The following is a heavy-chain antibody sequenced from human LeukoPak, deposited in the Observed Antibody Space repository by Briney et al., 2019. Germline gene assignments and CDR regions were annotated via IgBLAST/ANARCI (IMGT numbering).Heavy chain of an antibody. CDR3: AKGEAGYSSSWFDN. V-gene: IGHV3-74*01. Sequence: GGSLRLSCAASGFTFSSYWMHWVRQAPGKGLMWVSRINSDGSSTYYADSVKGRFTISRDNAKNTLYLQMNNLRVEDTAPYYRAKGEAGYSSSWFDNWGQGTLVTVSS. CDR2: INSDGSST. J-gene: IGHJ4*02. D-gene: IGHD6-13*01. CDR1: GFTFSSYW.